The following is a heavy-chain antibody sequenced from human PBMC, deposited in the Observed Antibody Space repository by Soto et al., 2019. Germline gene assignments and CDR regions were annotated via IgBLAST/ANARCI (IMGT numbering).Heavy chain of an antibody. J-gene: IGHJ1*01. V-gene: IGHV3-33*01. D-gene: IGHD1-26*01. Sequence: QVQLVESGGGLVQPGRSLRVSCTASGFTFTTYAMHWVRQAPGKGLEWVASIWYDGSNKYADFVKGRFTISRDNSKNTVYLFMSGLRDEDTAVYYCARDRVSGNSKVGTFQNWGQGTLVTVSS. CDR3: ARDRVSGNSKVGTFQN. CDR1: GFTFTTYA. CDR2: IWYDGSNK.